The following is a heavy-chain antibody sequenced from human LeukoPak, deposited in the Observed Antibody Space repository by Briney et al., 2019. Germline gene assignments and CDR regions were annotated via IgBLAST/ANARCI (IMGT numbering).Heavy chain of an antibody. CDR1: GLIFSSYG. Sequence: GGSLSLSCAASGLIFSSYGMHWVRQAPGKGLEWVAAISYDGSNKYYADSVKGRFTISRDNSKNTLYLQLNSLRAEDTAMYYCAKMEAPAPLYYYGMDVWGQGTTVTVSS. J-gene: IGHJ6*02. CDR3: AKMEAPAPLYYYGMDV. V-gene: IGHV3-30*18. D-gene: IGHD1-1*01. CDR2: ISYDGSNK.